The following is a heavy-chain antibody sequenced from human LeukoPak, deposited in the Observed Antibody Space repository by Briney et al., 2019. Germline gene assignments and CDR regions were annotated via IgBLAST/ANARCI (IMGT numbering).Heavy chain of an antibody. CDR1: GGSFSGYY. V-gene: IGHV4-34*01. J-gene: IGHJ4*02. Sequence: PSETLSLTCAVYGGSFSGYYWSWIRQPPGKGLEWIGEINHSGSTNYNPSLKSRVTISVDTSKNQFSLKLSSVTAADTAVYYCARGGDYYDSSGYYYDYWGQGTLVTVSS. D-gene: IGHD3-22*01. CDR2: INHSGST. CDR3: ARGGDYYDSSGYYYDY.